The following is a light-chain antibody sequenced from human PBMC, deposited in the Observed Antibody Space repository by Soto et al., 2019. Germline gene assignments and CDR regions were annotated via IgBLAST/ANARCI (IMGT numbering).Light chain of an antibody. CDR2: GAS. V-gene: IGKV3-20*01. J-gene: IGKJ1*01. CDR3: QQYGSSSWT. CDR1: QSVSSSY. Sequence: IVLTQSPGTLSLSPGERAALSCRASQSVSSSYLAWYQQKPGQAPRLLLYGASNGAAGITDRFSGAGSGTDFTLTISRLEPEDFAVYYCQQYGSSSWTFGQGTKVDI.